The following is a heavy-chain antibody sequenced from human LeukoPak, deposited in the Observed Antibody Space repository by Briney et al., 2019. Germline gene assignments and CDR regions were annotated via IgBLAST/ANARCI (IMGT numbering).Heavy chain of an antibody. J-gene: IGHJ4*02. Sequence: GGSLRLSCAASGFTFSSYAMHRVRQAPGKGLEWVAVISYDGSNKYYADSVKGRFTISRDNSKNTLYLQMNSLRAEDTAVYYCARDGDTAMSRRFFDYWGQGTLVTVSS. V-gene: IGHV3-30*04. D-gene: IGHD5-18*01. CDR1: GFTFSSYA. CDR3: ARDGDTAMSRRFFDY. CDR2: ISYDGSNK.